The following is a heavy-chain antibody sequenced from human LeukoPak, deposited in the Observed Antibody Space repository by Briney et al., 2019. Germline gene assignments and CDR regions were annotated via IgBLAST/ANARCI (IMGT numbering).Heavy chain of an antibody. J-gene: IGHJ4*02. Sequence: ASVKVSCKASGYTFTGYYVHWVRQAPGQGLEWMGWINPNSGGTNYAQKFQGRVTMTRDTSISTAYMELSRLRSDDTAVYYCARDIGPMVRGVIKDYWGQGTLVTVSS. CDR3: ARDIGPMVRGVIKDY. V-gene: IGHV1-2*02. CDR1: GYTFTGYY. D-gene: IGHD3-10*01. CDR2: INPNSGGT.